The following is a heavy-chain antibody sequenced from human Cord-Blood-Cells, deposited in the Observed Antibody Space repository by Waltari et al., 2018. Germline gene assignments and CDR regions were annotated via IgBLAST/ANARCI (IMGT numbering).Heavy chain of an antibody. CDR3: ARVARLKTLDY. CDR1: GYTFTCCS. CDR2: INPNSGGT. Sequence: QVQLLQSGAEVNMPATSVKVSCKASGYTFTCCSMHWLRQAPGQGLEWMGWINPNSGGTNYAQKVQGRVTMTRDTSISTAYMELSRLRSEDTAVYYCARVARLKTLDYWGQGTLVTVSS. D-gene: IGHD2-21*02. J-gene: IGHJ4*02. V-gene: IGHV1-2*02.